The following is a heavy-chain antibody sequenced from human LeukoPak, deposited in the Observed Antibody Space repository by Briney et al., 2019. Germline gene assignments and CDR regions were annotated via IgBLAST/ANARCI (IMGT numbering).Heavy chain of an antibody. Sequence: GGSLRLSCAASGFTFSSYGMNWVRQAPGKGLEWVSYIGTSSSTIYYADSVKGRFTISRDNAKKSLFLRMNSLRAEDTAVYYCARDSGLTTVTTYWDYWGQGTLVTVSS. CDR3: ARDSGLTTVTTYWDY. V-gene: IGHV3-48*01. D-gene: IGHD4-17*01. CDR2: IGTSSSTI. CDR1: GFTFSSYG. J-gene: IGHJ4*02.